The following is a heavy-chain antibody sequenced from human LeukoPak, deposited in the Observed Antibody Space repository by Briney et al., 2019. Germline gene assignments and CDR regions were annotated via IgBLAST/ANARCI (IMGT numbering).Heavy chain of an antibody. CDR3: ARDYSQDAFDI. CDR1: GFTFSSYA. D-gene: IGHD4-11*01. Sequence: GGSLRLSCAASGFTFSSYAMHWVRQAPGKGPEWVAFIRYDGSKKYYADSVKGRFTISRGNAKNSLYLQMNSLRAEDTAVYYCARDYSQDAFDIWGQGTMVTVSS. J-gene: IGHJ3*02. V-gene: IGHV3-30*02. CDR2: IRYDGSKK.